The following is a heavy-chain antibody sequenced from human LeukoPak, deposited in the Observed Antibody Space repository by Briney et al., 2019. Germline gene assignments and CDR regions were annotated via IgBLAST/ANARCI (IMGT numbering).Heavy chain of an antibody. J-gene: IGHJ4*02. CDR3: AREWGAAADY. Sequence: GGSLRLSCAAAGFTFSDYAIHWVRQAPGKGLEWVAVMSYDGSNKYYADSVKGRFTISRDNSKDTLYLQVNSLRAEDTAVYYCAREWGAAADYWGQGTLVIVSS. V-gene: IGHV3-30-3*01. CDR2: MSYDGSNK. D-gene: IGHD6-13*01. CDR1: GFTFSDYA.